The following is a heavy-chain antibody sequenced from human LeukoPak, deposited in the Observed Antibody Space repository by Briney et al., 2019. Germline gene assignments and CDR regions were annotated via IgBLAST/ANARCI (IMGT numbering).Heavy chain of an antibody. Sequence: VASVKVSCKASGYTFTSYYMHWVRQAPGQGLEWMGIINPGGGSTSYAQKFQGRVTMTRDTSTSTVYMELSSLRSEDTAVYYCARAIGSGGWRDYWGQGTLVTVSS. CDR1: GYTFTSYY. J-gene: IGHJ4*02. CDR2: INPGGGST. D-gene: IGHD2-15*01. V-gene: IGHV1-46*01. CDR3: ARAIGSGGWRDY.